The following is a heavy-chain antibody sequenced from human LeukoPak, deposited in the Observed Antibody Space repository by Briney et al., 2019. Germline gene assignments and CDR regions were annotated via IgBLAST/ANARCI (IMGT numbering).Heavy chain of an antibody. Sequence: GGSLRLSCAASGFTFSSYSMNWVRQAPGKGLEWVSFIYSGGNTHYSDSVKGRFTLSRDNSKNTLYLQMNSLRAEDTAIYYCARWAGEYSHPYDYWGQGTLVAVSS. CDR2: IYSGGNT. CDR3: ARWAGEYSHPYDY. J-gene: IGHJ4*02. V-gene: IGHV3-53*01. D-gene: IGHD2-15*01. CDR1: GFTFSSYS.